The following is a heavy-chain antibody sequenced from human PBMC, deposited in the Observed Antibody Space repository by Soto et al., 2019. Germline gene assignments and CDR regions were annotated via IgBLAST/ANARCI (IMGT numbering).Heavy chain of an antibody. V-gene: IGHV3-21*01. CDR3: ARDLLAAGHDP. CDR2: ISSSSSYI. Sequence: GGSLRLSCAASGFTFSSYSMNGVRQAPGKGLEWVSSISSSSSYIYYADSVKGRFTISRDNAKNSLYLQMNSLRAEDTAVYYCARDLLAAGHDPWGQGTLVTVSS. D-gene: IGHD6-13*01. CDR1: GFTFSSYS. J-gene: IGHJ5*02.